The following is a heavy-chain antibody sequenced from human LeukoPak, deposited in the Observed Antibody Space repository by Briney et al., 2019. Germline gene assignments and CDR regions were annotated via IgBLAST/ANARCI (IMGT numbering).Heavy chain of an antibody. CDR1: GDSVSSNSAA. V-gene: IGHV6-1*01. CDR3: ARDPGYDFWNGYDY. CDR2: TYYRSKWYN. Sequence: RSQTLSLTCAISGDSVSSNSAAWNWIRQSPSRGLEWLGRTYYRSKWYNDYAVSVKSRITINPDTSKNQFSLQLNSVTPEDTAVYYCARDPGYDFWNGYDYWGQGTLVTVSS. J-gene: IGHJ4*02. D-gene: IGHD3-3*01.